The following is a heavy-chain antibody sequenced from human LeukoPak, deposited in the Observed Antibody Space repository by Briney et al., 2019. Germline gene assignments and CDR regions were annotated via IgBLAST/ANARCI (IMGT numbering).Heavy chain of an antibody. CDR2: INPNSGGT. V-gene: IGHV1-2*02. CDR1: GYTFTGYY. J-gene: IGHJ4*02. D-gene: IGHD6-19*01. CDR3: ATAGGKYSSGRSLDY. Sequence: ASVKVSCKASGYTFTGYYMHWVRQAPGQGLEWMGWINPNSGGTNYAQKFQGRVTITRNTSISTAYMELSSLRSEDTAVYYCATAGGKYSSGRSLDYWGQGTLVTVSS.